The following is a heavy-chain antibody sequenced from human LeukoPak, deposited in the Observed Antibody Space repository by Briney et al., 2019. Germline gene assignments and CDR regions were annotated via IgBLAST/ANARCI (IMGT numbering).Heavy chain of an antibody. J-gene: IGHJ5*02. CDR3: AKDNSDSSSWHRYNWFDP. Sequence: GGSLRLSCAASGFTFDVYAMHWVRQAPGKGLEWVSGISWNSGSIGYADSVKGRFTISIDNAKNSLYLQMNSLRAEDTALYYCAKDNSDSSSWHRYNWFDPWGQGTLVTVSS. CDR2: ISWNSGSI. V-gene: IGHV3-9*01. D-gene: IGHD6-13*01. CDR1: GFTFDVYA.